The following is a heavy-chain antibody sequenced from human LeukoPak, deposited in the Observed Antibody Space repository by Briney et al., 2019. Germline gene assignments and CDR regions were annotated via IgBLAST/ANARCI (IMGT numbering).Heavy chain of an antibody. V-gene: IGHV4-4*02. CDR2: IYHSEST. D-gene: IGHD6-6*01. CDR1: GGSISSSNW. J-gene: IGHJ5*02. CDR3: ARVSHSSSSANWFDP. Sequence: SGTLSLTCAVSGGSISSSNWWSWVRQPPGKGLEWIGEIYHSESTNYNPSLKSRVTISVDKSKNQFSLKLSSVTAADTAVYYCARVSHSSSSANWFDPWGQGTLVTVSS.